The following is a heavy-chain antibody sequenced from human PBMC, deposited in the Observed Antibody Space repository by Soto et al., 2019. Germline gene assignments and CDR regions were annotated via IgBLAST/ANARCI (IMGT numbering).Heavy chain of an antibody. Sequence: PSETLSLTCTVSGGSISSYYWSWIRQPPGKGLEWIGYIYYSGSTNYNPSLKSRVTISVDTSKNQFSLKLSSVTAADTAVYYCARDRRCLQSPDDAFDIWGQGTMVTVSS. CDR2: IYYSGST. CDR3: ARDRRCLQSPDDAFDI. V-gene: IGHV4-59*01. CDR1: GGSISSYY. D-gene: IGHD1-1*01. J-gene: IGHJ3*02.